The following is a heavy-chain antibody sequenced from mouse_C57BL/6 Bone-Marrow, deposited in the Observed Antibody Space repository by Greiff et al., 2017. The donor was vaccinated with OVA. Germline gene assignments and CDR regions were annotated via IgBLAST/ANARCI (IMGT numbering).Heavy chain of an antibody. J-gene: IGHJ1*03. CDR3: AFLLWLRRGYFDV. D-gene: IGHD2-2*01. V-gene: IGHV1-22*01. CDR2: INPNNGGT. Sequence: EVQLQQSGPELVKPGASVKMSCKASGYTFTDYNMHWVKQSHGKSLEWIGYINPNNGGTSYNQKFKGKATLTVNKSSSTAYMELRSLTSEDSAVYYCAFLLWLRRGYFDVWGTGTTVTVSS. CDR1: GYTFTDYN.